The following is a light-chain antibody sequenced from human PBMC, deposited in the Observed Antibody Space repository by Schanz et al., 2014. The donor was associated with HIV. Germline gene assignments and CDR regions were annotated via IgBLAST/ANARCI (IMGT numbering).Light chain of an antibody. V-gene: IGLV2-14*02. CDR2: DVS. J-gene: IGLJ3*02. CDR1: SSDVGSYNL. CDR3: NSYVGNSVWV. Sequence: QSALTQPPSASGSPGQSITISCTGTSSDVGSYNLVSWYQQHPGKAPKLMIYDVSNRPSGVSNRFSGSKSGNTASLTISGLQAEDEADYYCNSYVGNSVWVFGGGTKLTVL.